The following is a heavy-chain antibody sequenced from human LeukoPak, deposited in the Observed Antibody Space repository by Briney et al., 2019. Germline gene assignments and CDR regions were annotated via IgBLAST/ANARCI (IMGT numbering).Heavy chain of an antibody. CDR1: GFTFSSYT. V-gene: IGHV3-21*01. Sequence: KPGGSLRLSCAASGFTFSSYTMNWVPQAPGKGLEWVSSIAGSSGYISYADSVKGRFTISRDNAKKSLYLQMTSLTAEDTAVYYCARDRGAYCGGDCYLGFDYWGRGTLVTVSS. J-gene: IGHJ4*01. D-gene: IGHD2-21*02. CDR2: IAGSSGYI. CDR3: ARDRGAYCGGDCYLGFDY.